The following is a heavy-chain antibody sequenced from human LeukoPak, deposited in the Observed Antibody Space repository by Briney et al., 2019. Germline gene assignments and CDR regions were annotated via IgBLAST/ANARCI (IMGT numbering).Heavy chain of an antibody. J-gene: IGHJ6*01. D-gene: IGHD2-15*01. CDR2: ISYDGSNK. CDR3: ANEYCSGGICSYYGMDV. CDR1: GFTFSSYG. Sequence: PRRSLRLSCAASGFTFSSYGTHWVRQAPGKGLEWVAVISYDGSNKYYADSVKGRFTISRDNSKNTLYLQMNSLRAEDTAVYYCANEYCSGGICSYYGMDVWAERTSVTVSS. V-gene: IGHV3-30*18.